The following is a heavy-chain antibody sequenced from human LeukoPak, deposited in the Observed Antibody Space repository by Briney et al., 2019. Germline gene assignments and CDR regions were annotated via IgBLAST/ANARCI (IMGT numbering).Heavy chain of an antibody. CDR3: ARQETGSVGSY. J-gene: IGHJ4*02. CDR2: IYPGDSDT. V-gene: IGHV5-51*01. D-gene: IGHD3-10*01. CDR1: GYNFNTYW. Sequence: GESLKISCKGSGYNFNTYWIGWVRQMPGKGLEWTGIIYPGDSDTRYSPSFQGQVTISADKSISTAYLQWSSLKASDTAMYYCARQETGSVGSYWGQGTLVTVSS.